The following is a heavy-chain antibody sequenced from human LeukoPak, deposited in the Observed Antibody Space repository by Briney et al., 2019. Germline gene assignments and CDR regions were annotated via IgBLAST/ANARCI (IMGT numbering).Heavy chain of an antibody. Sequence: SQTLSLTCTVSGDSISSGSYYWSWIRQPAGKGLEWIGRMYTSGTTNYNPSLESRVTISIDTSKNQFSLKLSSVTAADTAVYYCARDWWSGYLDYWGQGTLVTVSS. CDR3: ARDWWSGYLDY. J-gene: IGHJ4*02. CDR1: GDSISSGSYY. D-gene: IGHD3-3*01. V-gene: IGHV4-61*02. CDR2: MYTSGTT.